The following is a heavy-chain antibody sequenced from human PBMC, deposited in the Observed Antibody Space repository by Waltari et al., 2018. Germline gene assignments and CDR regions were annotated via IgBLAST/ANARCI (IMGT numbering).Heavy chain of an antibody. CDR1: GFTFSSYP. J-gene: IGHJ6*02. CDR2: ISHDGSKT. V-gene: IGHV3-30*01. D-gene: IGHD5-18*01. CDR3: ARGFSHGSASLDV. Sequence: QVQLVESGGGGVQPGRSLRLSCEASGFTFSSYPIHWVRQAPGKGLEWVALISHDGSKTYYPDSVKGRFTISRDNSQNTLYLQMNSLRAEDTALYYCARGFSHGSASLDVWGQGTTVTVSS.